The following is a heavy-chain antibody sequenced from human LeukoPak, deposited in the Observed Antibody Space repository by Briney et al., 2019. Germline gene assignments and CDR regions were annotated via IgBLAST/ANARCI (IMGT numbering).Heavy chain of an antibody. CDR1: GFTFSSYA. J-gene: IGHJ4*02. Sequence: GGSLRLSCAASGFTFSSYAMHWVRQAPGKGLEWVAVISYDGSSKYYADSVKGRFTISRDNSKNTLYLQMNSLRAEDTAVYYCARDASSSWHVDYWGQGTLVTVSS. V-gene: IGHV3-30-3*01. CDR3: ARDASSSWHVDY. D-gene: IGHD6-13*01. CDR2: ISYDGSSK.